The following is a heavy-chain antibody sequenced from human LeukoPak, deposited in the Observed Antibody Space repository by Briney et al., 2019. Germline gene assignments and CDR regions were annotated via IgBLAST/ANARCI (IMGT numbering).Heavy chain of an antibody. CDR2: INPNSGGT. CDR3: ARDRDFGQFDP. J-gene: IGHJ5*02. CDR1: GYTFTGYY. D-gene: IGHD3-9*01. Sequence: GASVKVSCKASGYTFTGYYMHWVRQAPGQGLEWMGWINPNSGGTNYAQKFQGRVTMTRDTSISTAYMELSRLRSDDTSVYYCARDRDFGQFDPWGQGTLVAVSS. V-gene: IGHV1-2*02.